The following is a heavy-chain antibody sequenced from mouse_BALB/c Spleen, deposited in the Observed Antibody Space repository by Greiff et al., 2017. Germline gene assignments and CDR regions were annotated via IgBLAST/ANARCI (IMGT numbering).Heavy chain of an antibody. Sequence: DVQLVESGGGLVQPGGSRKLSCAASGFTFSSFGMHWVRQAPEKGLEWVAYISSGSSTIYYADTVKGRFTISRDNPKNTLFLQMTSLRSEDTAMYYCARPPYYGNFYFDYWGQGTTLTVSS. CDR2: ISSGSSTI. V-gene: IGHV5-17*02. CDR3: ARPPYYGNFYFDY. J-gene: IGHJ2*01. D-gene: IGHD2-10*01. CDR1: GFTFSSFG.